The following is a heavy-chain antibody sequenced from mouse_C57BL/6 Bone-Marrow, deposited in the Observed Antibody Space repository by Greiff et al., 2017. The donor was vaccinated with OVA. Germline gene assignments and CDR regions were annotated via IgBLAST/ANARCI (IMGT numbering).Heavy chain of an antibody. CDR3: ASWIYDVYPAWFAY. V-gene: IGHV1-81*01. CDR1: GYTFTSYG. CDR2: IYPRSGNT. D-gene: IGHD2-3*01. Sequence: QVQLKESGAELARPGASVKLSCKASGYTFTSYGIRWVKQRTGQGLEWIGEIYPRSGNTYYNEKFKGKATLTADKSSSTAYMELRSLTSEDSAVYFCASWIYDVYPAWFAYWGQGTLVTVSA. J-gene: IGHJ3*01.